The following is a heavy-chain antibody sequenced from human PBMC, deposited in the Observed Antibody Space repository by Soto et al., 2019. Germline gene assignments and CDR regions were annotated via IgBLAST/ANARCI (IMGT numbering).Heavy chain of an antibody. J-gene: IGHJ6*02. CDR1: GYSFTSYW. Sequence: PGESLKTSRKGSGYSFTSYWIGWVRQMPGKGLEWMGIIYPGDSDTRYSQSFQGQVTISADKSISTAYLQWSSLKASDTAMYYCARHNIGRGWYGGASTGPLKVYYYGMDVWGQGTTVTVSS. D-gene: IGHD6-19*01. CDR3: ARHNIGRGWYGGASTGPLKVYYYGMDV. V-gene: IGHV5-51*01. CDR2: IYPGDSDT.